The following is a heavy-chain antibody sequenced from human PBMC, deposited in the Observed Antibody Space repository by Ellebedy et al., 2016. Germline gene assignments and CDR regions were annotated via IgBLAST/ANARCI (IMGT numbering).Heavy chain of an antibody. D-gene: IGHD3-3*01. J-gene: IGHJ6*02. Sequence: GGSLRLSXTASGFTFSSYVMSWVRQAPGKGLKWVSGISRIDDSTYYADSVKGRFTISRDNPKNTLYLQMNSLRAEDTAVYYCAKEEDSPEWKYYGMDVWGQGTTVTVSS. CDR2: ISRIDDST. CDR1: GFTFSSYV. CDR3: AKEEDSPEWKYYGMDV. V-gene: IGHV3-23*01.